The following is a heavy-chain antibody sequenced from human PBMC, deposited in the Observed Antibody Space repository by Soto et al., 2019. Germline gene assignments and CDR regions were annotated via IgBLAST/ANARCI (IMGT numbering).Heavy chain of an antibody. V-gene: IGHV4-59*08. CDR2: VYYTGIA. Sequence: SQTHSLTSSVSGGTLTNYYCSWILQTPGKGLEWIGFVYYTGIARYNPSLKSRVTISVDTSKNQFSLKLTSVTAADTAICYCARRIVSTETFDYWGQGTLVTVSS. CDR1: GGTLTNYY. J-gene: IGHJ4*02. D-gene: IGHD5-12*01. CDR3: ARRIVSTETFDY.